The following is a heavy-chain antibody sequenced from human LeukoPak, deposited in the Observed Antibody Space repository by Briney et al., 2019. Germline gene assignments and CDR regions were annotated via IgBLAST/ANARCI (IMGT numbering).Heavy chain of an antibody. CDR2: ISSSSSYI. CDR1: GFTFSSYS. D-gene: IGHD1-26*01. J-gene: IGHJ4*02. Sequence: GGSLRLSCAASGFTFSSYSMNWVRQAPGKGLEWVSSISSSSSYIYYADSVKGRFTISRDNAKNSLYLQMNSLRAEDTAVYYCARSGSASWELGILDYWGQGTLATVSS. CDR3: ARSGSASWELGILDY. V-gene: IGHV3-21*01.